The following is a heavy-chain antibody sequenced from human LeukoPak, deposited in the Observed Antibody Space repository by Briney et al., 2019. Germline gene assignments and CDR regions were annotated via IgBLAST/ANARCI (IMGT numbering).Heavy chain of an antibody. J-gene: IGHJ2*01. Sequence: ASVKVSCKASGYTFTDFYLHWVRQAPGQGLEWMGWVNPHSGGTNYAQKFQGRVTMTRDTSISTAYMEVNRPRSDDTAVYYCARGPYCTGGRCYFSRFDYWGRGTLVTVSS. CDR2: VNPHSGGT. CDR3: ARGPYCTGGRCYFSRFDY. V-gene: IGHV1-2*02. CDR1: GYTFTDFY. D-gene: IGHD2-15*01.